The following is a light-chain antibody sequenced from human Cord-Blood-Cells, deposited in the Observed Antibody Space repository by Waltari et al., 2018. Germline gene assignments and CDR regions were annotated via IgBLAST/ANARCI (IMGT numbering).Light chain of an antibody. V-gene: IGLV2-14*01. J-gene: IGLJ3*02. Sequence: QSALTQPASVSGSPGQSTTISCPGTSSDVGGFNYVSWYQQHPGKPPKLMIYDVSNRPSGVSNRFSGSKSGNTASLTISGLQAEDEADYYCSSYTSSSTWVFGGGTKLTVL. CDR2: DVS. CDR1: SSDVGGFNY. CDR3: SSYTSSSTWV.